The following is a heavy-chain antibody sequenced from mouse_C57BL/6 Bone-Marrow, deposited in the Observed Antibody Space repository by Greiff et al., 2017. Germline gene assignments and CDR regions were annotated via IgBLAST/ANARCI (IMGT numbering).Heavy chain of an antibody. V-gene: IGHV1-64*01. CDR1: GFTFTSYW. CDR2: IHPNSGST. CDR3: ARQRY. J-gene: IGHJ2*01. Sequence: VQLVQPGADLVKPGASVKLSCKASGFTFTSYWMHWVKQRPGQGLEWIGIIHPNSGSTNYNEKFKSKVTLTVDKSSSTVYMQLSSLTSEDSAVYYCARQRYWGQGTTLTVSS.